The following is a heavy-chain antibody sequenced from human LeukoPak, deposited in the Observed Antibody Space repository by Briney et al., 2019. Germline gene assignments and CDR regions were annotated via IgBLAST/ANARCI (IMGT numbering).Heavy chain of an antibody. CDR1: GFTFSSYG. D-gene: IGHD6-19*01. J-gene: IGHJ4*02. CDR2: IWYDGSNK. CDR3: ARDPPPPIAVAGHFDY. V-gene: IGHV3-33*01. Sequence: GGSLRLSCAASGFTFSSYGMHWVRQAPGKGLEWVAVIWYDGSNKYYADSVKGRFTISRDNSKNTLYLQMNSLRAEDTAVYYCARDPPPPIAVAGHFDYWGQGTLVTVSS.